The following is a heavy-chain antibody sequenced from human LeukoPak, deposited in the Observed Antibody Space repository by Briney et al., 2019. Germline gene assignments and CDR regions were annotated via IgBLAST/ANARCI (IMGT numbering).Heavy chain of an antibody. J-gene: IGHJ4*02. CDR2: IIPIFGTA. Sequence: ASAKVSCKASGGTFSSYAISWVRQAPGQGLEWMGGIIPIFGTANYAQKFQGRVTITADESTSTAYMELSSLRSEDTAVYYCARGRRLRSLSFPFDYWGQGTLVTVSS. CDR3: ARGRRLRSLSFPFDY. CDR1: GGTFSSYA. D-gene: IGHD5-12*01. V-gene: IGHV1-69*13.